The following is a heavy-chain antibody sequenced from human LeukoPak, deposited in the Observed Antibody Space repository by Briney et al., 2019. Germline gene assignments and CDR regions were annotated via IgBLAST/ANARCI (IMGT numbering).Heavy chain of an antibody. CDR3: AREGYSYGYYFDY. D-gene: IGHD5-18*01. CDR1: GDSISNYF. V-gene: IGHV4-4*07. J-gene: IGHJ4*02. Sequence: SETLSLTCTVSGDSISNYFWSWIRQPAGKGLERIGRIYAGESAKYNPSLETRVTVSVDTSTNQLSLKLSSVTAADTAVYYCAREGYSYGYYFDYWGQGTLVTVSS. CDR2: IYAGESA.